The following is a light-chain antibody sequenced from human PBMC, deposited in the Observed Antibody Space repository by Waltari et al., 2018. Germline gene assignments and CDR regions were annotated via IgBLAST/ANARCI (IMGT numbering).Light chain of an antibody. V-gene: IGLV2-23*02. CDR1: RSDVGEYNL. Sequence: QSALTPPASVSGSPGQSLTISCTGTRSDVGEYNLVPWYQQHPGKVPKVMIYEVTKRPSGVSNRFSGSKSGNTASLTISGLQAEDEADYYCCSYAGSGIVIFGGGTKLTVL. J-gene: IGLJ2*01. CDR3: CSYAGSGIVI. CDR2: EVT.